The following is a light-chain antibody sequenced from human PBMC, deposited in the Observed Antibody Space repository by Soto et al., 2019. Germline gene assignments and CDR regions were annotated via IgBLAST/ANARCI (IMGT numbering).Light chain of an antibody. V-gene: IGKV3-20*01. J-gene: IGKJ5*01. CDR1: QIVSSSY. Sequence: EIVLTQSPGTLSLSPGERATLSCRASQIVSSSYLAWYQQKPGQAPRLLIYAASSRATGIPDRFSGSGSGTDFTLTINRLEPEDFAVYYCQQYGSSITFGQGTRLEIK. CDR2: AAS. CDR3: QQYGSSIT.